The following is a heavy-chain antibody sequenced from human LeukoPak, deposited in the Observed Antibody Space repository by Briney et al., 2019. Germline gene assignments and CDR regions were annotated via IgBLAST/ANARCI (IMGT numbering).Heavy chain of an antibody. V-gene: IGHV3-23*01. J-gene: IGHJ6*03. Sequence: GGSLRLSCAASGFTFSSHAMSWVRQAPGKGLEWVSSLSGSGGSTYHADSVKGRFSISRDNSKNTLYLQLNSLRAEDTAVYYCAKGGSTSRVTTSRVVFRYYYYMDVWGKGTPVTVSS. CDR3: AKGGSTSRVTTSRVVFRYYYYMDV. D-gene: IGHD4-17*01. CDR1: GFTFSSHA. CDR2: LSGSGGST.